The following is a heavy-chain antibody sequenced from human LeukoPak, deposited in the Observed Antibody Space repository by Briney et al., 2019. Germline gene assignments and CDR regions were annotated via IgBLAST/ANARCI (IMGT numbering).Heavy chain of an antibody. D-gene: IGHD3-9*01. CDR3: ARLFDWLSNFDY. V-gene: IGHV1-2*02. CDR1: GYTFTGYY. Sequence: ASVKVSCKASGYTFTGYYKHWVRQAPGQGLEWMGWINPNSGGTNYAQKFQGRVTMTRDTSISTAYMELSRLRSDDTAVYYCARLFDWLSNFDYWGQGTLVTVSS. J-gene: IGHJ4*02. CDR2: INPNSGGT.